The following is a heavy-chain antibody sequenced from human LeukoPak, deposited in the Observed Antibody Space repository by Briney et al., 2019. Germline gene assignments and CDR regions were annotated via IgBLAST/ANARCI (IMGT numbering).Heavy chain of an antibody. J-gene: IGHJ3*02. V-gene: IGHV3-74*01. CDR3: ARDFTTFDAFDI. CDR1: GFPFRSSW. D-gene: IGHD2/OR15-2a*01. CDR2: LNADGISA. Sequence: GGSLRLSCAASGFPFRSSWMHWVRQAPGRGLVWVSRLNADGISASYANSVKGRFTISRDNVKNTLYLQMNSLRAEDTAVYYCARDFTTFDAFDIWGQGTMVTVSS.